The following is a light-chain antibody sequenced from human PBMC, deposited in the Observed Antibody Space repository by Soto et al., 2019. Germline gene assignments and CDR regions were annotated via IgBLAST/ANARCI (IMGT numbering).Light chain of an antibody. Sequence: DIPMTQSPSSLSASVGDRVTITCRASESIGTYLNWYQQKPGKAPKVLIYAASSLQSGVPSRFSGSGSGTVFTLTISSLQPEDFATHYCQQSYSTPTWTFGQGTKVEIK. V-gene: IGKV1-39*01. CDR3: QQSYSTPTWT. J-gene: IGKJ1*01. CDR1: ESIGTY. CDR2: AAS.